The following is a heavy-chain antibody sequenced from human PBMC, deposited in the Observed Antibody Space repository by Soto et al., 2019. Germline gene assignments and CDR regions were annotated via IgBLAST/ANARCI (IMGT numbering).Heavy chain of an antibody. V-gene: IGHV3-7*01. CDR3: ADPDAF. J-gene: IGHJ4*02. Sequence: GGSLRLSCAASGFTLGGYWMTWVRQAPGKGLEWVASIVQDGSQKYYVDSVKGRFTISRDNAKNSLYLQMNSLSAEDTAVYYCADPDAFWGQGTLVTVSS. CDR2: IVQDGSQK. CDR1: GFTLGGYW.